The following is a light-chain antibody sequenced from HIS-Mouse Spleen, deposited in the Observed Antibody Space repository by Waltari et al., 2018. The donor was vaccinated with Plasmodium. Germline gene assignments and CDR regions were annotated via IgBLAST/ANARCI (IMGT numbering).Light chain of an antibody. J-gene: IGKJ3*01. CDR2: GAS. V-gene: IGKV3-15*01. CDR1: QSVSSN. Sequence: EIVMTQSPATLSVSPGESATLSCRASQSVSSNLAWYQQKPGQAPRLLIYGASTRATGSPARFSGSGSGTEFTLTISSLQSEDFAVYYCQRYNNWSFTFGPGTKVDIK. CDR3: QRYNNWSFT.